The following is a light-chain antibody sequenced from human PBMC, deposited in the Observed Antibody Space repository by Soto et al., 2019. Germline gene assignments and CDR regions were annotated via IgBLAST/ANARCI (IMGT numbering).Light chain of an antibody. CDR2: DVS. Sequence: QSVLTQPASVSASPGQSITISCTGTSSDVGGYNYVSWYQQHPGKAPKLMIYDVSNRPSGVSNRFSGSKSGNTASLTISGLQAEDEADYYCSSYTSSSNYYVFGTGTKVTVL. CDR1: SSDVGGYNY. CDR3: SSYTSSSNYYV. V-gene: IGLV2-14*01. J-gene: IGLJ1*01.